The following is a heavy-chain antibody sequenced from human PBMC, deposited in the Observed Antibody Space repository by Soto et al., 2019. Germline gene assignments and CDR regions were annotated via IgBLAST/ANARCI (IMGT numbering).Heavy chain of an antibody. CDR1: GFTFSSYW. V-gene: IGHV3-7*03. CDR2: IKQDGSEK. J-gene: IGHJ6*02. D-gene: IGHD2-2*03. Sequence: EVQLVESGGGLVQPGGSLRLSCAASGFTFSSYWMSWVRQAPGKGLEWVANIKQDGSEKYYVDSVKGRFTISRDNAKNSLYLQMNSLRADNTAVYYCARDNPSPRNYYYYGMDVWGQGTTVTVSS. CDR3: ARDNPSPRNYYYYGMDV.